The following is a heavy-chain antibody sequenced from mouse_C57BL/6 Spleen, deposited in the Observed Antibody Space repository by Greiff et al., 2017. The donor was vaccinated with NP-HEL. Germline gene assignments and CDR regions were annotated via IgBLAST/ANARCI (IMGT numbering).Heavy chain of an antibody. CDR2: ISSGGDYV. CDR3: TRELLTYAMDY. J-gene: IGHJ4*01. V-gene: IGHV5-9-1*02. D-gene: IGHD2-12*01. Sequence: DVQLVESGEGLVKPGGSLTLSCAASGFTFSSYAMSWVRQTPEQRLEWVAYISSGGDYVYYADTVKGRFTISRDTARNTLYLQMSSLKSEATAMYYCTRELLTYAMDYWGQGTSVTVSS. CDR1: GFTFSSYA.